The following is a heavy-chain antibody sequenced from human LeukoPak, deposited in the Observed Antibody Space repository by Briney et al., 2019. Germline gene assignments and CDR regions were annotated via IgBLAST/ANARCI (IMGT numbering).Heavy chain of an antibody. CDR3: ARGMGIAVAKGGDY. D-gene: IGHD6-19*01. Sequence: GGSLRLSCAASGFTFSSYAMHWVRQAPGKGLEWAAVISYDGSNKYYADSVKGRFTISRDNSKNTLYLQMNSLRAEDTAVYYCARGMGIAVAKGGDYWGQGTLVTVSS. V-gene: IGHV3-30*04. CDR1: GFTFSSYA. J-gene: IGHJ4*02. CDR2: ISYDGSNK.